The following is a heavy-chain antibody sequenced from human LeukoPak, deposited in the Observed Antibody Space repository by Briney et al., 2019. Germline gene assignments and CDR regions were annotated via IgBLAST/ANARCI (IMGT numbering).Heavy chain of an antibody. V-gene: IGHV3-21*01. D-gene: IGHD3-9*01. Sequence: GGSLRLSCAASGFTFSSYSMNWVRQAPGKGLAWVSSISSSGTYVYYADSVKGRFTISRDNAKISLSLQMNSLRADDAAVYYCARASSKQLAGYLPDGFDIWGQGTMVTVSS. CDR3: ARASSKQLAGYLPDGFDI. CDR1: GFTFSSYS. CDR2: ISSSGTYV. J-gene: IGHJ3*02.